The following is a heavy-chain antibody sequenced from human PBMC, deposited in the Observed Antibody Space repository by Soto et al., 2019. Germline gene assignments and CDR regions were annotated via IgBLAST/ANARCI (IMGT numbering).Heavy chain of an antibody. CDR1: GFSLTTSAVG. Sequence: QITLKESGPTLVKPTQTLTLTCTFSGFSLTTSAVGVGWIRQPPGKALEWLALIYWDDDKRYNPSLKSRLTITKDTSKNQVVLTMTNVDPVDTATYYCAHSRGDILTVYYDGWFDPWGQGPMVTVYS. J-gene: IGHJ5*02. CDR2: IYWDDDK. V-gene: IGHV2-5*02. CDR3: AHSRGDILTVYYDGWFDP. D-gene: IGHD3-9*01.